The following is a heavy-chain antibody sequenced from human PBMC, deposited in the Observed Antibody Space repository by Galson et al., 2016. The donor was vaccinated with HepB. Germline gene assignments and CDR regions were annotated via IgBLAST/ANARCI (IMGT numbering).Heavy chain of an antibody. CDR3: ARVDYADYAMFADH. CDR2: ISYDGNSQ. D-gene: IGHD4-17*01. J-gene: IGHJ4*02. CDR1: GFTFSIYA. Sequence: SLRFSCAASGFTFSIYAMHWVRQAPGKGLDWVAVISYDGNSQYYADSVEGRFTISRDNSKDTLYLQLNSLRAEDTALYYCARVDYADYAMFADHWGQGTLVTVSS. V-gene: IGHV3-30-3*01.